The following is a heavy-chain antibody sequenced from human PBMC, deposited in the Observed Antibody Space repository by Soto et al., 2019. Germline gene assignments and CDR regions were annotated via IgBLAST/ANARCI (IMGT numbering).Heavy chain of an antibody. Sequence: GGSLRLSCAASGFTFSGSAMHWVRQASGKGLEWVGRIRSKANSYATAYAASVKGRFTISRDDSKNTAYLQMNSLKTEDTAVYYCTRHVVRGVISDDYYYGMDVWGQGTTVTVSS. CDR2: IRSKANSYAT. J-gene: IGHJ6*02. D-gene: IGHD3-10*01. V-gene: IGHV3-73*01. CDR3: TRHVVRGVISDDYYYGMDV. CDR1: GFTFSGSA.